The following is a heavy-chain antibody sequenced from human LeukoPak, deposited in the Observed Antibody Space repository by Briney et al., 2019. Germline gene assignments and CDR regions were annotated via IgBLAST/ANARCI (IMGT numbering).Heavy chain of an antibody. CDR3: AKVYPRVITMVRGAPTTYYYYGMDV. V-gene: IGHV3-7*01. Sequence: PGGSLRLSCAASGFTFSSYWMSWVRQAPGKGLEWVANIKQDGSEKYYVDSVKGRFTIPRDNAKNSLYLQMNSLRAEDTAVYYCAKVYPRVITMVRGAPTTYYYYGMDVWGQGTTVTVSS. CDR2: IKQDGSEK. D-gene: IGHD3-10*01. J-gene: IGHJ6*02. CDR1: GFTFSSYW.